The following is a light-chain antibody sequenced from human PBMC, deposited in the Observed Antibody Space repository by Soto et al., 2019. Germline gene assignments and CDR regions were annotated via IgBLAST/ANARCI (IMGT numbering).Light chain of an antibody. V-gene: IGKV1-39*01. J-gene: IGKJ4*01. Sequence: DIQMTQSPSSLSASVGDRVTITCRASQSISSYLNWYQQKPGKAPKLLIYAASSLQSGVPSRFSGSGSGTDFTLTISSLQPEDFATYYCQQSYSTPPFGGGNKVDIK. CDR3: QQSYSTPP. CDR1: QSISSY. CDR2: AAS.